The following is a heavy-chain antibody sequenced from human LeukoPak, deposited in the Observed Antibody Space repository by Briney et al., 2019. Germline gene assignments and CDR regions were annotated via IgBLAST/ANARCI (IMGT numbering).Heavy chain of an antibody. CDR1: GFTFSTYA. D-gene: IGHD2-15*01. Sequence: GGSLRLSCAASGFTFSTYAMSWVRQAPGKGLEWVSTIYYSGGNTYSADSVKGRFTISRDNAKNTLYLQMNSLRAEDTAVYYCAKDQGQAVVPRRFDYWGQGALVTVSS. J-gene: IGHJ4*02. CDR2: IYYSGGNT. V-gene: IGHV3-23*01. CDR3: AKDQGQAVVPRRFDY.